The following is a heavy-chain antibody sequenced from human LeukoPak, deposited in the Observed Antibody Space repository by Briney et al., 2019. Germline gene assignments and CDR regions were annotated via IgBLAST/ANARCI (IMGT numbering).Heavy chain of an antibody. V-gene: IGHV4-4*07. Sequence: KPSGTLSLTCTVSGGSISSYYWSWIRQPAGKGLEWIGRIYTSGSTNYNPSLKSRVTMSVDTSKNQFSLKLSSVTAADTAVYYCARGKSIAARRGYYMDVWGKGTTVTVSS. CDR2: IYTSGST. CDR3: ARGKSIAARRGYYMDV. J-gene: IGHJ6*03. CDR1: GGSISSYY. D-gene: IGHD6-6*01.